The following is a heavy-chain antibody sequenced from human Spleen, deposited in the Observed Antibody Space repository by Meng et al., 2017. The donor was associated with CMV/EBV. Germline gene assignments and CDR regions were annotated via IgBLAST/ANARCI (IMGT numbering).Heavy chain of an antibody. CDR1: GYNFTSYY. CDR3: ARILYGGNPPFDY. J-gene: IGHJ4*02. CDR2: INPSGGGT. V-gene: IGHV1-46*01. Sequence: KATGYNFTSYYIQWVRQAPGQGLEWMGIINPSGGGTTYARKFQGRVTMTRDTSTSTVYMELSSLRSDDTAVYFCARILYGGNPPFDYWGQGTLVTVSS. D-gene: IGHD4/OR15-4a*01.